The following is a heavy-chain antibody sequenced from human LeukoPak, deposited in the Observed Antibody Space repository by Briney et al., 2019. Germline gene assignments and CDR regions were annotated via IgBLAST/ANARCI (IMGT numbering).Heavy chain of an antibody. D-gene: IGHD3-3*01. V-gene: IGHV3-74*01. CDR2: INSDGSST. J-gene: IGHJ2*01. CDR3: ARTYYDFWSGYYRTREHWYFDL. Sequence: GGSLRLSCAASGFTFSSYAMHWVRQAPGKGLVWVSRINSDGSSTSYADSVKGRFTISRDNAKNTLYLQMNSLRAEDTAVYYCARTYYDFWSGYYRTREHWYFDLWGRGTLVTVSS. CDR1: GFTFSSYA.